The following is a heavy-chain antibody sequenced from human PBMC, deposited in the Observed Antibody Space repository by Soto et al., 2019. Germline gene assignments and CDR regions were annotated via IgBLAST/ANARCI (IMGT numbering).Heavy chain of an antibody. J-gene: IGHJ3*02. Sequence: GSLRLSCAASGFTVSSNYMSWVRQAPGKGLEWVSVIYSGGSTYYADSVKGRFTISRDNSKNTLYLQMNSLRAEDTAVYYCARDRLNLDAFDIWGQGTMVTVSS. CDR3: ARDRLNLDAFDI. CDR2: IYSGGST. V-gene: IGHV3-53*01. CDR1: GFTVSSNY.